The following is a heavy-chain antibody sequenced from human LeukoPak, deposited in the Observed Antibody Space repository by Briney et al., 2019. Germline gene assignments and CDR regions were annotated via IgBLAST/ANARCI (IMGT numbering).Heavy chain of an antibody. CDR3: ASTRGATDFDY. CDR2: IYYSGST. Sequence: PSETLSLTCTVSGGSISGYYWSWIRQPPGKGLEWIGYIYYSGSTNYNPSLKSRVTISVDTSKNQFSLKLNSVTAADTAVYYCASTRGATDFDYWGQGALVTVSS. CDR1: GGSISGYY. J-gene: IGHJ4*02. V-gene: IGHV4-59*01. D-gene: IGHD1-26*01.